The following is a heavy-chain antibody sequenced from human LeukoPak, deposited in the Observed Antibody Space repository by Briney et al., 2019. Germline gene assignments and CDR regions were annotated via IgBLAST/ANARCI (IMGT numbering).Heavy chain of an antibody. D-gene: IGHD6-13*01. Sequence: GGSLRLSCAASGFTFSSYAMSWVRQAPGKGLEWVSAISGSGITTYYADSVKGRFTISRDNSKNTLYLQMNSLRAEDTAVYYCARLNSGRSSWFDYWGQGTLVTVSS. V-gene: IGHV3-23*01. CDR2: ISGSGITT. CDR3: ARLNSGRSSWFDY. J-gene: IGHJ4*02. CDR1: GFTFSSYA.